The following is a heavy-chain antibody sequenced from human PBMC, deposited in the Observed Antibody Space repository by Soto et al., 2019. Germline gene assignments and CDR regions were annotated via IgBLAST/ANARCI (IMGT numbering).Heavy chain of an antibody. CDR1: GYSFTSYW. J-gene: IGHJ6*02. CDR3: ARTSAAGKYYYGMDV. V-gene: IGHV5-51*01. Sequence: GESLKISCKGSGYSFTSYWIGWVRQMPGKGLEWMGIFYPGDSDTRYSPSFQGQVTISADKSISTAYLQWSSLKASDTAMYYCARTSAAGKYYYGMDVWGQGTTVTVS. CDR2: FYPGDSDT. D-gene: IGHD6-13*01.